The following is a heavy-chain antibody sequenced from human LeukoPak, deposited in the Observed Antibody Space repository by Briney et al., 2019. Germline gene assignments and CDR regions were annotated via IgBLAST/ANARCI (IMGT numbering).Heavy chain of an antibody. Sequence: GRSLRLSCAASGFTFDDYAMHWVRQAPGKGLEWVSYISSSGSTIYYADSVKGRFTISRDNAKNSLYLQMNSLRAEDTAVYYCARALSYYYDSSGYYGYWGQGTLVTVSS. D-gene: IGHD3-22*01. V-gene: IGHV3-11*01. CDR2: ISSSGSTI. CDR1: GFTFDDYA. J-gene: IGHJ4*02. CDR3: ARALSYYYDSSGYYGY.